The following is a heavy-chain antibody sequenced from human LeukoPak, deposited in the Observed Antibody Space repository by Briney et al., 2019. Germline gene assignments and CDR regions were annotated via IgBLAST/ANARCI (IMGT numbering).Heavy chain of an antibody. CDR3: ARDTPPYYDFLSDYYHHFDY. V-gene: IGHV3-21*01. J-gene: IGHJ4*02. D-gene: IGHD3-3*01. CDR2: ISSSSSYI. Sequence: GGSLRLSCAASGFTFSSYSMNWVRQAPGKGLEWVSSISSSSSYIYYADSVKGRFTISTDNAKNSLYLQMNSLRAEDTAVYYCARDTPPYYDFLSDYYHHFDYWGEGTLVTVSS. CDR1: GFTFSSYS.